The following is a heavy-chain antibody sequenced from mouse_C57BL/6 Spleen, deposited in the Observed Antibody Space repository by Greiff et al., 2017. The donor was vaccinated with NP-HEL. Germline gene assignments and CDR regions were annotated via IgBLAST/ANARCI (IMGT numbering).Heavy chain of an antibody. CDR2: ISSGSSTI. D-gene: IGHD2-3*01. CDR1: GFTFSDYG. V-gene: IGHV5-17*01. J-gene: IGHJ4*01. CDR3: ARGHDGDYAMDY. Sequence: EVQVVESGGGLVKPGGSLKLSCAASGFTFSDYGMHWVRQAPEKGLEWVAYISSGSSTIYYADTVKGRFTISRDNAKNTLFLQMTSLRSEDTAMYYCARGHDGDYAMDYWGQGTSVTVAS.